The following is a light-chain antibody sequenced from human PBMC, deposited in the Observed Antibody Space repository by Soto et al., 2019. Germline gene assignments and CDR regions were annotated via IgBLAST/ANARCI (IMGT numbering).Light chain of an antibody. CDR2: DAS. CDR3: QQRSNWPPTWT. CDR1: QSVGRN. Sequence: EIVMTQSPATLSVSAGDRATLSCRARQSVGRNLAWYQQKPGQAPRLLIYDASNRATGIPARFSGSGSGTDFTLTISSLEPEDFAVYYCQQRSNWPPTWTFGQGSKVDIK. V-gene: IGKV3-11*01. J-gene: IGKJ1*01.